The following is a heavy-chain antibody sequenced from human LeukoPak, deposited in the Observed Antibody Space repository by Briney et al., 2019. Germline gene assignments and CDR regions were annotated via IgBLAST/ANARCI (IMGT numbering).Heavy chain of an antibody. V-gene: IGHV3-23*01. CDR3: AKERDAKGYFDY. CDR2: ISGSGKT. Sequence: GGSLRLSCAASGFSFSTSAMSWVRQAPGQGLEWVSAISGSGKTYYPDSVKGRFTISRDNSKNTLFLQMNGLRAEDTAVYYCAKERDAKGYFDYWGQGTLVTVSS. CDR1: GFSFSTSA. J-gene: IGHJ4*02.